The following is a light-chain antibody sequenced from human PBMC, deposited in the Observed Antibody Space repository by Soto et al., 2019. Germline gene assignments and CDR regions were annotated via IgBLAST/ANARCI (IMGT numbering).Light chain of an antibody. V-gene: IGKV3-11*01. CDR1: QSVSTY. CDR2: AAS. CDR3: QQRSNSPTYT. J-gene: IGKJ5*01. Sequence: EGVLTQSPATLSLSPGERATLSCRASQSVSTYLAWYQQKPGQAPSLLIYAASSRATGVPARFSGSGSGTEFTLTISSLEPEDFAVYYCQQRSNSPTYTFGQGTRLEIK.